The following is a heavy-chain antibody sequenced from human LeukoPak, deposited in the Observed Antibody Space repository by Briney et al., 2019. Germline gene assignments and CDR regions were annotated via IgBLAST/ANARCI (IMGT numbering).Heavy chain of an antibody. V-gene: IGHV3-30-3*01. D-gene: IGHD1-26*01. Sequence: GGSLRLSCAASGFTFSSYTMHWVRQAPGKGLEWVAVISYDESNKYYADSVKGRFTISRDNCKNTLYVQVNSLRAEDTAVYYCSRDSLMRELIGGGWFEPWGQGTLVTVSS. CDR1: GFTFSSYT. CDR3: SRDSLMRELIGGGWFEP. CDR2: ISYDESNK. J-gene: IGHJ5*02.